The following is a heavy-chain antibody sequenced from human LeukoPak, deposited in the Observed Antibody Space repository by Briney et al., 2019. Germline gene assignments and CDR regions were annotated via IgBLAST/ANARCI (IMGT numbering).Heavy chain of an antibody. Sequence: SVKVSCKASGGTFSSYAISWVRQAPGQGLEWMGGIIPIFGTANYAQKFQGRVTITTDESTSTAYMGLSSLRSEDTAVYYCARGTGIAAAGIQGYYYYMDVWGKGTTVTVSS. CDR3: ARGTGIAAAGIQGYYYYMDV. D-gene: IGHD6-13*01. J-gene: IGHJ6*03. CDR1: GGTFSSYA. V-gene: IGHV1-69*05. CDR2: IIPIFGTA.